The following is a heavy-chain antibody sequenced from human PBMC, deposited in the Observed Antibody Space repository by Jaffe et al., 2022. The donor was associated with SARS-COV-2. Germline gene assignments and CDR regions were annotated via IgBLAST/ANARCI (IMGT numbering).Heavy chain of an antibody. Sequence: EVQLVESGGGLVKPGGSLRLSCAASGFTFSNAWMSWVRQAPGKGLEWVGRIKSKTDGGTTDYAAPVKGRFTISRDDSKNTLYLQMNSLKTEDTAVYYCTTDPWNYDSSGYWSWFDPWGQGTLVTVSS. V-gene: IGHV3-15*01. D-gene: IGHD3-22*01. CDR2: IKSKTDGGTT. CDR3: TTDPWNYDSSGYWSWFDP. J-gene: IGHJ5*02. CDR1: GFTFSNAW.